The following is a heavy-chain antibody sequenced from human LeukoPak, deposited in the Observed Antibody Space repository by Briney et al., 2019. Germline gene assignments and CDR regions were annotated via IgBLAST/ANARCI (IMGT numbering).Heavy chain of an antibody. CDR2: ISAYNGNT. CDR1: GYTFTSYG. CDR3: ARDSWVLGSTVGFDP. D-gene: IGHD4-11*01. J-gene: IGHJ5*02. V-gene: IGHV1-18*01. Sequence: ATVKISCKASGYTFTSYGISWVRQAPGQGLEWMGWISAYNGNTNYAQKLQGRVTMTTDTSTSTAYMELRSLRSDDTAMYYCARDSWVLGSTVGFDPWGQGTLVTVSS.